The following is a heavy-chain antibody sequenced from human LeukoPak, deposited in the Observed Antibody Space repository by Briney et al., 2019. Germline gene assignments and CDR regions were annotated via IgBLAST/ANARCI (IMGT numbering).Heavy chain of an antibody. CDR1: GYTFTSYY. CDR2: INPNSGGT. Sequence: GASVKVSYKASGYTFTSYYIHWVRQAPGQGLEWMGWINPNSGGTNFAQKFQGRVTMTRDTSISTAYMELSRLRSDDTAVYYCARDQWGVGWYDFFDFDYWGQGTLVTVSS. J-gene: IGHJ4*02. CDR3: ARDQWGVGWYDFFDFDY. V-gene: IGHV1-2*02. D-gene: IGHD6-19*01.